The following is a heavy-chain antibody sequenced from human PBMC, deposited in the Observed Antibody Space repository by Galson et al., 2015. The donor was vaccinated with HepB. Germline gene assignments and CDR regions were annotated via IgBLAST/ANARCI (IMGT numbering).Heavy chain of an antibody. CDR1: GFTFSSYW. Sequence: SLRLSCAASGFTFSSYWMSWVRQAPGKGLEWVANIKQDGSEKYYVDSVKGRFTISRDNAKNSLYLQMNSLRAEDTAVYYCAREGSRGYDFWSGYLSADYWGQGTLVTVSS. J-gene: IGHJ4*02. CDR2: IKQDGSEK. V-gene: IGHV3-7*03. D-gene: IGHD3-3*01. CDR3: AREGSRGYDFWSGYLSADY.